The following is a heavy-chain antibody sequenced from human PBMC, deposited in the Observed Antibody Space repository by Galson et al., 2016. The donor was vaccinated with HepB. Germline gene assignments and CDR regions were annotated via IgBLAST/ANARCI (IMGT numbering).Heavy chain of an antibody. Sequence: PSLTCTVSGVSISSDGYYWTWIRQHPGKGLEWIGYIYSAGSAYYNRSLKRRLTISLDTSKNQFSLKLSSVTAADTAVYYCARDQKVIGGWLDPWGQGTLVTGAS. D-gene: IGHD2-21*01. CDR2: IYSAGSA. V-gene: IGHV4-31*03. J-gene: IGHJ5*02. CDR1: GVSISSDGYY. CDR3: ARDQKVIGGWLDP.